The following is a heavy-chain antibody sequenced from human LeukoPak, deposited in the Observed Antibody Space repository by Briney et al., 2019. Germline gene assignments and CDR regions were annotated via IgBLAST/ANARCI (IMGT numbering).Heavy chain of an antibody. CDR1: GGSISSKSW. CDR3: ARDTGGRGRLDAFDI. D-gene: IGHD3-10*01. V-gene: IGHV4-4*02. Sequence: KTSETLSLTCAVSGGSISSKSWWIWVRQSPEKGLEWIGEIYHTGSTNYNPSLKSRVTMSVDRSKNQFSLRLSSVTAADTAIYYCARDTGGRGRLDAFDIWGQGTMVTVSS. CDR2: IYHTGST. J-gene: IGHJ3*02.